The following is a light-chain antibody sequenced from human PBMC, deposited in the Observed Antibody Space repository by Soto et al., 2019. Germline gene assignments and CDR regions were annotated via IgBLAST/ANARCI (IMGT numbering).Light chain of an antibody. J-gene: IGKJ5*01. CDR1: QSVSSN. Sequence: EIVMTQSPATRSVSPGERATLSCRASQSVSSNLGWYQQKPGQAPRLLIYGASTRATGIPARFSGSGSGTEFTLTISSLQSEHFAVYYCQQYNKWSITFGQGTRLEIK. CDR2: GAS. CDR3: QQYNKWSIT. V-gene: IGKV3-15*01.